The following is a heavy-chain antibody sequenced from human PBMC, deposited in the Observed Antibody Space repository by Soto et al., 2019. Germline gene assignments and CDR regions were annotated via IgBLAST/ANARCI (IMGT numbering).Heavy chain of an antibody. CDR3: ARQGSNVRGGGSP. Sequence: QAQLVQSGAEVKNPGDSVKVSCRASGYSFSNYGVSWIRQALGQGLEWIGWISGYSGNTHYAQNLQGRVTMTKDTSTSTVYMELRSLRSDDTAVYYCARQGSNVRGGGSPWGQGTVVTVSS. D-gene: IGHD3-16*01. J-gene: IGHJ5*02. CDR2: ISGYSGNT. CDR1: GYSFSNYG. V-gene: IGHV1-18*01.